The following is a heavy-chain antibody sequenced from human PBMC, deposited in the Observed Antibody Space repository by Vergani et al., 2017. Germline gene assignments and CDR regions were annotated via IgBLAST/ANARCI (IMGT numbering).Heavy chain of an antibody. V-gene: IGHV3-11*05. Sequence: QVQLVESGGDLVKPGGSLRLSCAASGFSFSDYDMSWIRQAPGKGLEWVSYISSGSSYTNYADSVKGRFTISRDNTKKSLYVQMNSLRAEDTAVYYCAKDGYCSSTSCYINWFDPWGQGTLVTVSS. D-gene: IGHD2-2*02. CDR3: AKDGYCSSTSCYINWFDP. CDR2: ISSGSSYT. CDR1: GFSFSDYD. J-gene: IGHJ5*02.